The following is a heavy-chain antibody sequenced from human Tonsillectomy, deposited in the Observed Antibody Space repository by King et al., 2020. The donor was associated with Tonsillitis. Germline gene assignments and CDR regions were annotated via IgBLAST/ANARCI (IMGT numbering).Heavy chain of an antibody. CDR1: GFTFSNAW. Sequence: VQLVESGGGLVKPGGSLRLSCAASGFTFSNAWMNWVRQAPGKGLEWVGRIKSKTDGGTTDYAAPVKGRFTISRDDSKNTLYLQMNSLKTEDTAVYYCTTASYSPYGSGSYSSYYYYYMDVWGKGTTVTVSS. J-gene: IGHJ6*03. CDR3: TTASYSPYGSGSYSSYYYYYMDV. D-gene: IGHD3-10*01. V-gene: IGHV3-15*07. CDR2: IKSKTDGGTT.